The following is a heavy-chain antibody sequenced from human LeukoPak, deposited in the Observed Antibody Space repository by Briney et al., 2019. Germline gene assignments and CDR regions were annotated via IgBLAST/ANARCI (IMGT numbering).Heavy chain of an antibody. V-gene: IGHV3-21*01. CDR2: ISSSSSCI. CDR1: GFTFSSYS. Sequence: GGSLRLSCAASGFTFSSYSMNWVRQAPGKGLEWVSSISSSSSCIYYADSVKGRFTISRDNAKNSLYLQMNSLRAEDTAVYYCARDKGPKTRDFDYWGQGTLVTVSS. CDR3: ARDKGPKTRDFDY. D-gene: IGHD1-14*01. J-gene: IGHJ4*02.